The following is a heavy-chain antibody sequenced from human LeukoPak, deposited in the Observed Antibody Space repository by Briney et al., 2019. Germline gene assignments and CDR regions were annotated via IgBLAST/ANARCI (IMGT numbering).Heavy chain of an antibody. Sequence: SETLSLTCAVYGGSFSGYYWSWIRQPPGNGLEWSGEINHSGSTNYNPSLKSRVTISVDTSKNQFSLKLSSVTAADTAVYYCARAASVRGWYVAYWGQGTLVTVSS. CDR2: INHSGST. CDR3: ARAASVRGWYVAY. CDR1: GGSFSGYY. V-gene: IGHV4-34*01. D-gene: IGHD6-19*01. J-gene: IGHJ4*02.